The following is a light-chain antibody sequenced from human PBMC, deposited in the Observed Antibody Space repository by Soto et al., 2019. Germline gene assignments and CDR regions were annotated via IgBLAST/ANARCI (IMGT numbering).Light chain of an antibody. Sequence: QSVLTQPPSASGTPGQTIAISCSGGSSNIGSHTVNWYQQLPGTAPRLLIYSNTQRPSGVPDRFSGSKSGTSASLAISGLQSEYEGDCYCAAWDDRLNSVVFGGWTKLTVL. V-gene: IGLV1-44*01. CDR2: SNT. CDR1: SSNIGSHT. CDR3: AAWDDRLNSVV. J-gene: IGLJ2*01.